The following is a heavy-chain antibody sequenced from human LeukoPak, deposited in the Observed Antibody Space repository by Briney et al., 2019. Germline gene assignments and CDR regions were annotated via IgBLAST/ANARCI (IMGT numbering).Heavy chain of an antibody. Sequence: PSETLSLTCAVYGGSFSGYYWSWIRQPPGKGLEWIGEINHSGSTNYNPSLKSRVTISVDTSKNQFSLKLSSVTAADTAVYYCARRRYYYDSSGYSAEVDYWGQGTLVTVSS. CDR1: GGSFSGYY. CDR3: ARRRYYYDSSGYSAEVDY. D-gene: IGHD3-22*01. J-gene: IGHJ4*02. CDR2: INHSGST. V-gene: IGHV4-34*01.